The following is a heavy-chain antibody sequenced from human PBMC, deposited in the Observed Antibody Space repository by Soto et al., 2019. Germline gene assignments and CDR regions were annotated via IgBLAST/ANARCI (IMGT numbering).Heavy chain of an antibody. CDR2: ISYDGSNK. J-gene: IGHJ4*02. Sequence: PGGSLRLSCAASGFTFSSYGMHWVRQAPGKGLEWVAVISYDGSNKYYADSVKGRFTISRDNSKNTLYLQMNSLRAEDTAVYYCAKDGWPDYWGQGTLVTVSS. D-gene: IGHD3-10*01. CDR1: GFTFSSYG. V-gene: IGHV3-30*18. CDR3: AKDGWPDY.